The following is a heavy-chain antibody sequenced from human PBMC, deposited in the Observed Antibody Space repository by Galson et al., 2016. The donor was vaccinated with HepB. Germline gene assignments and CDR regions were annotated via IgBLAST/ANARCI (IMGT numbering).Heavy chain of an antibody. CDR1: GFTFGDYA. V-gene: IGHV3-23*01. CDR3: AKDTLYTSGWVAFDY. Sequence: SLRLSCAASGFTFGDYAMTWVRQAPGKGLEWVSSTSGSGCTTYYADSVKGRCSISRDNSRNTLYLQMNSLGNEDTAVYYCAKDTLYTSGWVAFDYWGQGTLVTVSS. J-gene: IGHJ4*02. D-gene: IGHD6-19*01. CDR2: TSGSGCTT.